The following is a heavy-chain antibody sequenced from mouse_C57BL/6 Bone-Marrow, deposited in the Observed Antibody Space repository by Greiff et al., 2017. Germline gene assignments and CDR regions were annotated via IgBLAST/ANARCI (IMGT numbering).Heavy chain of an antibody. CDR1: GFTFSSYA. D-gene: IGHD1-1*01. V-gene: IGHV5-4*01. CDR3: ARDQDYGSSYGGYFDY. J-gene: IGHJ2*01. CDR2: ISDGGSYT. Sequence: EVQGVASGGGLVKPGGSLKLSCAASGFTFSSYAMSWVRQTPEKRLEWVATISDGGSYTYYPDNVKGRFTISRDNAKNNLYLQMSHLKSEDTAMYYCARDQDYGSSYGGYFDYWGQGTTLTVSS.